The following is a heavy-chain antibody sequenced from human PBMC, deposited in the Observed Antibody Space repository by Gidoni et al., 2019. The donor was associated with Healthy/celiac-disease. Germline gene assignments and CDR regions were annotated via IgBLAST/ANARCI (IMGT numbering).Heavy chain of an antibody. J-gene: IGHJ6*02. D-gene: IGHD1-26*01. V-gene: IGHV3-53*02. Sequence: EVQLVETGGGLIQPGGSLRLSCAASGFTVSSNYMSWVRQAPGKGLEWVSVIYSGGSTYYADSVKGRFTISRDNSKNTLYLQMNSLRAEDTAVYYCASAPGGPGNYYYYGMDVWGQGTTVTVSS. CDR1: GFTVSSNY. CDR3: ASAPGGPGNYYYYGMDV. CDR2: IYSGGST.